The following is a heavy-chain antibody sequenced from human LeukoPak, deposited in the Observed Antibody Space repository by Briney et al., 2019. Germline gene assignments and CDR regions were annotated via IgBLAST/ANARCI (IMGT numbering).Heavy chain of an antibody. CDR3: ARSSGYYFDY. CDR2: INHSGST. Sequence: PSETLSLTCAVYGGSFSGYYWSWIRQPPGKGLEWIGEINHSGSTNYNPSLKSRVTISVDTSKNQFSLKLRSVTAADTAVYYCARSSGYYFDYWGQGTLVTVSS. CDR1: GGSFSGYY. V-gene: IGHV4-34*01. J-gene: IGHJ4*02. D-gene: IGHD3-22*01.